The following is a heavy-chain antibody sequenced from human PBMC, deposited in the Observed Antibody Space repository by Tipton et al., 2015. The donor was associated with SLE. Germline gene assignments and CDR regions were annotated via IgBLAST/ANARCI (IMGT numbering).Heavy chain of an antibody. CDR2: ISYTGST. V-gene: IGHV4-39*07. CDR1: GGSIRSSYY. Sequence: TLSLTCTVFGGSIRSSYYWGWLRPSPEEGLGWIGSISYTGSTYYNPSIKSRVTISVDTSKRQFSLKLSSVTAADTAAYYCATRGSSSWYFFDYWGQGTLVTVSS. D-gene: IGHD6-13*01. J-gene: IGHJ4*02. CDR3: ATRGSSSWYFFDY.